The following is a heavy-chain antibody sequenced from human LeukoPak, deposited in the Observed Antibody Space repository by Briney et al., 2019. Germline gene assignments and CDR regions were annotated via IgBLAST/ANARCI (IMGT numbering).Heavy chain of an antibody. J-gene: IGHJ5*02. V-gene: IGHV6-1*01. Sequence: SQTLSLTCSISGDSVSSNSAAWNWIRQAPSRGLEWLGRTYYRSKWYNEYAVSVKSRITIKSDTSKNQFSLQLNSVTPEDTAVYSCESPHGPIDHWAQGPLVTVSS. CDR2: TYYRSKWYN. D-gene: IGHD5-24*01. CDR1: GDSVSSNSAA. CDR3: ESPHGPIDH.